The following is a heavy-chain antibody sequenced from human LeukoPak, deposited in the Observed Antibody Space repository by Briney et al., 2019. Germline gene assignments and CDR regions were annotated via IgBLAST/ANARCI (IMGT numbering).Heavy chain of an antibody. V-gene: IGHV4-59*01. CDR3: ARDILNFWSGHQFDY. D-gene: IGHD3-3*01. Sequence: PSETLSLTCTVSGGSISRYYWSWIRQPPGKGLEWIGYKDYSGSTNYNRSLKSRVTISVDTSKNQFSLKLSSVTAADTAVYYCARDILNFWSGHQFDYWGQGTLVTVSS. CDR1: GGSISRYY. J-gene: IGHJ4*02. CDR2: KDYSGST.